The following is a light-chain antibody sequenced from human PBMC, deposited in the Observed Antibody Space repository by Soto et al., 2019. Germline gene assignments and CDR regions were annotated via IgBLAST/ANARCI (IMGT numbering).Light chain of an antibody. CDR1: QSVRNNY. Sequence: EIVLTQSPGTLCLSPGERPTLSCRASQSVRNNYLVWYHQKPGQAPRLLIFGASTRATGIPDRFSGSGSGTDFTLTINRLEPEDFGVYYCQQYGSTPLTFGQGTRLEIK. CDR3: QQYGSTPLT. CDR2: GAS. V-gene: IGKV3-20*01. J-gene: IGKJ5*01.